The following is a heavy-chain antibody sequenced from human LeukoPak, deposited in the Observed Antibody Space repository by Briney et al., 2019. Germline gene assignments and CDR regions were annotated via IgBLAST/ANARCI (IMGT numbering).Heavy chain of an antibody. V-gene: IGHV1-46*01. CDR1: GYTFTSYY. CDR2: INPSGGST. J-gene: IGHJ6*03. D-gene: IGHD3-16*01. Sequence: ASVKVSCKASGYTFTSYYMHWVRQAPGQGLEWMGIINPSGGSTSYAQKFQGRVTMTRDTSTSTVYMELSSLRSEDTAVYYCARGGSSLPYYYYYMDVWGKGTTVTVSS. CDR3: ARGGSSLPYYYYYMDV.